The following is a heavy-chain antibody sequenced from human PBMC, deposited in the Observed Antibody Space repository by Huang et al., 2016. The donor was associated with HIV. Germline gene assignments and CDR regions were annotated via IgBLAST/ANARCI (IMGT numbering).Heavy chain of an antibody. CDR3: ARERYEFCSGYDD. Sequence: QVQMQESGPGVVKPSETVSLICTVSGGSVSSYYWSWLRQPAGKGLVWIGRVHGRGTTTYNPSLLSRVSMSLDTSTNQFVLNRNPVAAADSAVYYCARERYEFCSGYDDWGQGTLVAVSP. J-gene: IGHJ4*02. D-gene: IGHD3-3*01. CDR2: VHGRGTT. V-gene: IGHV4-4*07. CDR1: GGSVSSYY.